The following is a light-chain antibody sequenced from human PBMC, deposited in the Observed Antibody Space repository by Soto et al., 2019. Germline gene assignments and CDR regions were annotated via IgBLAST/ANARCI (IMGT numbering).Light chain of an antibody. CDR2: GAP. J-gene: IGKJ4*01. V-gene: IGKV3-20*01. Sequence: ELVLTQSPGTLSLSPGERATLSCRASQTVNNNYLAWYQQIPGQAPRLLISGAPGRATGTPDRFSGSASGTDFTLTISRLEPEDFAVYYCQQYGSSPLTFGGGTKV. CDR1: QTVNNNY. CDR3: QQYGSSPLT.